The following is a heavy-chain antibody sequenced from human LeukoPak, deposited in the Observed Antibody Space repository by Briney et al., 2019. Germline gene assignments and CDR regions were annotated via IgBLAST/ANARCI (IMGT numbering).Heavy chain of an antibody. CDR2: ISWDGGST. J-gene: IGHJ3*02. CDR1: GFPFDDYT. D-gene: IGHD3-16*01. V-gene: IGHV3-43*01. CDR3: AKDWGYDSDAFDI. Sequence: PGGSLRLSCAAYGFPFDDYTMHWVRQAPGKGLEWVSLISWDGGSTYYADSVKGRFTISRDNSKNSLYLQMNSLRTEDTALYYCAKDWGYDSDAFDIWGQGTMVTVSS.